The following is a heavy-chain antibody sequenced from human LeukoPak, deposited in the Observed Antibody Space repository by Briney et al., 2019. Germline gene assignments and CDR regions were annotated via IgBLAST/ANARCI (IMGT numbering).Heavy chain of an antibody. V-gene: IGHV3-30*04. CDR1: GFTFSTCA. CDR3: AKDRDGSGGFEY. Sequence: GRSLRLACAASGFTFSTCAMHWVRQAPGKGLEWVAVISYDGTNIYYADFVRGRFTISRDNSKNTLYLQMNSLRPEDTAVYYCAKDRDGSGGFEYSGQGTLVTVSS. CDR2: ISYDGTNI. D-gene: IGHD3-10*01. J-gene: IGHJ4*02.